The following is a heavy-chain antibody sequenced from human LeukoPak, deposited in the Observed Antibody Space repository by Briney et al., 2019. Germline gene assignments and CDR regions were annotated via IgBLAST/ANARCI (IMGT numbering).Heavy chain of an antibody. Sequence: SETLSLTCTVSGGSISSSSYYWGWIRQPPGKGLEWIGGIYYSGSTYYNPSLKSRVTISVDTSKNQFSLKLSSVTAADTAVYYCARGPGIAAAGTGGDYFDYWGQGTLVTVSS. V-gene: IGHV4-39*07. CDR2: IYYSGST. J-gene: IGHJ4*02. CDR3: ARGPGIAAAGTGGDYFDY. D-gene: IGHD6-13*01. CDR1: GGSISSSSYY.